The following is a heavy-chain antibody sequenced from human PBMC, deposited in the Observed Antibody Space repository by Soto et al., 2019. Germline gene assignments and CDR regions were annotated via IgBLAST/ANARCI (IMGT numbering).Heavy chain of an antibody. J-gene: IGHJ5*02. D-gene: IGHD3-16*01. Sequence: TSETLSLTCTVSGGSITGHYWGWIRQPAGKGLEWIGRIYTTGTTNYNPSLKSRVTMSVDTSKNQISLNLTSVTAADTAVYYCARTKVRALTAGESDPWGQGTQVTVSS. CDR2: IYTTGTT. CDR1: GGSITGHY. V-gene: IGHV4-4*07. CDR3: ARTKVRALTAGESDP.